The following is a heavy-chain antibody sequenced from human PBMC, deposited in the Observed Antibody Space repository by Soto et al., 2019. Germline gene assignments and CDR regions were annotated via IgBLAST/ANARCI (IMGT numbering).Heavy chain of an antibody. J-gene: IGHJ5*02. V-gene: IGHV1-18*01. CDR1: GYTFTSYG. D-gene: IGHD6-13*01. CDR3: ALIGIAAAVDWFDP. CDR2: ISANNGNT. Sequence: ASVKVSCKASGYTFTSYGISWVRQAPGQGLEWMGWISANNGNTNYPQKLQGRVTMTTDTSTSTAYMELRSLTSDDTAVYYCALIGIAAAVDWFDPWGQGTLVTVSS.